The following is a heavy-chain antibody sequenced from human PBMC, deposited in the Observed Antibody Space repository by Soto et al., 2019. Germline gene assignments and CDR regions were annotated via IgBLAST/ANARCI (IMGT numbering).Heavy chain of an antibody. CDR3: ARMDGDFNYYALDV. D-gene: IGHD4-17*01. J-gene: IGHJ6*02. CDR2: FFSDVER. V-gene: IGHV2-26*01. CDR1: GFSLSSGRMG. Sequence: SGPTLVNPTETLTLTCTVSGFSLSSGRMGVSWIRQPPGKPLEWLAHFFSDVERSYSASMQSRLTLSTDISGSQVVLTMTNMDPVDTATYYCARMDGDFNYYALDVWGQGTMVTV.